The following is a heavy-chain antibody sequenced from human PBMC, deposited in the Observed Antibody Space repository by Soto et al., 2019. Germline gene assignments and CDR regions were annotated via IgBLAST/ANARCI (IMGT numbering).Heavy chain of an antibody. J-gene: IGHJ6*02. Sequence: QVQLVESGGGVVQPGRSLRLSCAASGFTFSSYGMHWVRQAPGKGLEWVAVISYDGSNKYYADSVKGRFTISRDNSKNTLYLQMNSLRAEDTAVYYCAKDMLGDYSIIPVRVMDVWGQGTTVTVSS. V-gene: IGHV3-30*18. CDR2: ISYDGSNK. CDR3: AKDMLGDYSIIPVRVMDV. D-gene: IGHD3-10*02. CDR1: GFTFSSYG.